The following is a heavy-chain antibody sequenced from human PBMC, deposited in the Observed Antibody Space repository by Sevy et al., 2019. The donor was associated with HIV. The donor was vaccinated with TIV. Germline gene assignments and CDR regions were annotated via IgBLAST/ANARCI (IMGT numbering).Heavy chain of an antibody. CDR2: ISGTVNTI. CDR1: GFTFSSHT. J-gene: IGHJ4*02. D-gene: IGHD4-4*01. CDR3: AGVPPYNDSNVSDF. Sequence: GGSLRLSCAASGFTFSSHTMNWVRQTPGKGLEWISYISGTVNTIYYADSVKVRFTISRGNAKNSLYLQLKSLRDEDTAIYYCAGVPPYNDSNVSDFWGQGSLVTVSS. V-gene: IGHV3-48*02.